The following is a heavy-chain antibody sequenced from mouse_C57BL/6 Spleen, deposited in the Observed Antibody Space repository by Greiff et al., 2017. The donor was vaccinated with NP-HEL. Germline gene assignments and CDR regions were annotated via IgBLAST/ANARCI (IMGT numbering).Heavy chain of an antibody. V-gene: IGHV5-4*01. J-gene: IGHJ3*01. CDR3: ARDPDDGYSGWFAY. CDR2: ISDGGSYT. Sequence: DVKLQESGGGLVKPGGSLKLSCAASGFTFSSYAMSWVRQTPEKRLEWVATISDGGSYTYYPDNVKGRFTISRDNAKNNLYLQMSHLKSEDTAMYYCARDPDDGYSGWFAYWGQGTLVTVSA. D-gene: IGHD2-3*01. CDR1: GFTFSSYA.